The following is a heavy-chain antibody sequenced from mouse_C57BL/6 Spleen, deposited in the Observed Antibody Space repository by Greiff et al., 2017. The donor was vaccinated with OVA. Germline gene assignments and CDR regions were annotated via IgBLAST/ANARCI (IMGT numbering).Heavy chain of an antibody. D-gene: IGHD2-3*01. J-gene: IGHJ2*01. CDR2: IRSKSNNYAT. CDR3: VRDGYFLFDY. V-gene: IGHV10-1*01. CDR1: GFSFNTYA. Sequence: GGGLVQPNGSLKLSCAASGFSFNTYAMNWVRQAPGKGLEWVARIRSKSNNYATYYADSVKDRFTISRDDSESMLYLQMNNLKTEDTAMYYCVRDGYFLFDYWGQGTTLTVSS.